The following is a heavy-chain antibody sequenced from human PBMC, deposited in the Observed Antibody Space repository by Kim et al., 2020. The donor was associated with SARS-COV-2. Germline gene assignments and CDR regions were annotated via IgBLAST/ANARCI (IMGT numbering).Heavy chain of an antibody. Sequence: ASVKVSCKTSGYTFTSYYMHWVRQAPGQGLEWMGIINPSGGSTSYAQKFQGRVTMTRDTSTSTVYMELSSLRSEDTAVYYCASNRLGGGAFDIWGQGTMVTVSS. J-gene: IGHJ3*02. CDR3: ASNRLGGGAFDI. CDR2: INPSGGST. V-gene: IGHV1-46*01. CDR1: GYTFTSYY. D-gene: IGHD3-16*01.